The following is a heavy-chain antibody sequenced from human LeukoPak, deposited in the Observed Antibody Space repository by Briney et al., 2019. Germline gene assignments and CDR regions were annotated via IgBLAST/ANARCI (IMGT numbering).Heavy chain of an antibody. CDR1: GFTFSSYE. Sequence: GGSLRLSCAASGFTFSSYEMNWVRQAPGKGLEWVSYISSSGSTIYYADSVKGRFTISRDNAKNSLYLQMNSLRAEDTAVYYCARASRGGYDSSGYYPGLFDYWGQGTLVTVSS. D-gene: IGHD3-22*01. CDR2: ISSSGSTI. J-gene: IGHJ4*02. V-gene: IGHV3-48*03. CDR3: ARASRGGYDSSGYYPGLFDY.